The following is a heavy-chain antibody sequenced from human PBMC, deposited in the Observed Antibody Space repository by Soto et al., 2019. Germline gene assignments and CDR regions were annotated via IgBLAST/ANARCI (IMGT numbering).Heavy chain of an antibody. Sequence: QVQLVQSGAEVKKPGASVKVSCKTSGYPFTIYGISWVRQAPGQGLEWMGWISPYNANTNYAQNVQGRVTMTTDTSTRTGYMELTSLRSDDTAVYYCARSYSSDWYGPYFDYWGQGTLVTVSS. J-gene: IGHJ4*02. CDR3: ARSYSSDWYGPYFDY. D-gene: IGHD6-19*01. V-gene: IGHV1-18*01. CDR2: ISPYNANT. CDR1: GYPFTIYG.